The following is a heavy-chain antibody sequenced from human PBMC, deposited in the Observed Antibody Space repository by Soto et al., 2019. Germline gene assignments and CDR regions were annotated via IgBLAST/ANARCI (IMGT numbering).Heavy chain of an antibody. V-gene: IGHV4-59*01. D-gene: IGHD6-19*01. CDR2: IYYSGST. CDR1: GGSISSYY. J-gene: IGHJ4*02. Sequence: QVQLQESGPGLVKPSETLSLTCTVSGGSISSYYWSWIRQPPGKGLEWIGYIYYSGSTNYNPSLKSRVTISVDRSKNQFSLKLSSVTAADTAVYYCARVAEAYSSGWYGPLDHFDYWGQGTLVTVSS. CDR3: ARVAEAYSSGWYGPLDHFDY.